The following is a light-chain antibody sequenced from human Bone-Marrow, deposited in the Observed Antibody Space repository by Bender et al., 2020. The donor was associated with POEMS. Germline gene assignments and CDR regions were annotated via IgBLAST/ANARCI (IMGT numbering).Light chain of an antibody. CDR3: SSYRSSSTCYV. CDR1: SSDVGSYTY. V-gene: IGLV2-14*01. CDR2: DVS. Sequence: QSALTQPRSVSGSPGQSITISCTGASSDVGSYTYVSWYQQHPGKAPKLVIYDVSNRPSGVSNRFSGSKSGNTASLTISGLQAEDEADYYCSSYRSSSTCYVFGTGTKVTVL. J-gene: IGLJ1*01.